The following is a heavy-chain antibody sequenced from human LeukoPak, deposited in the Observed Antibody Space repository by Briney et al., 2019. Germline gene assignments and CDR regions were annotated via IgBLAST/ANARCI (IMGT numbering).Heavy chain of an antibody. CDR3: AREGTAMVSFDY. CDR1: GFTFSSYE. V-gene: IGHV3-48*03. D-gene: IGHD5-18*01. CDR2: ISSGGNTI. Sequence: GGSLRLSCAASGFTFSSYEMNWVRQAPGKGLEWVSYISSGGNTIYYADSVKGRFTISRDNAKNSLYLPMNSLRAEDTAVYYCAREGTAMVSFDYWGQGTLVTVSS. J-gene: IGHJ4*02.